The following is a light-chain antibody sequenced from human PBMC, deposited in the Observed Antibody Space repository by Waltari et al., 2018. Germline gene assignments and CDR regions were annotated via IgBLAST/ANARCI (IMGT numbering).Light chain of an antibody. CDR2: DVT. CDR1: SSDVGAFNY. CDR3: SSYRGSYTLV. J-gene: IGLJ3*02. Sequence: QSALTQPASVSGSPGQSITISCTGTSSDVGAFNYVFWYQQHPGRAPKLLVYDVTARPSGVFTRFSGSKSGNTASLTISGLQAEDEADYYCSSYRGSYTLVFGGGTKVTVL. V-gene: IGLV2-14*03.